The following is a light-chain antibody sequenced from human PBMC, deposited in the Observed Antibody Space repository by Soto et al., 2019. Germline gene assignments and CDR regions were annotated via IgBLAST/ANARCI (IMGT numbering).Light chain of an antibody. V-gene: IGKV1-39*01. CDR1: QSIGRF. CDR2: VAS. CDR3: QQSFPTPLT. J-gene: IGKJ4*01. Sequence: DIQMTQSPSSLSASLGDRVTITCRASQSIGRFLNWHQQKPGQAPNVLINVASTLRSGVPSRFSGSGSGTDFNLTINSLQPEDFATYFCQQSFPTPLTFGGGTKVDIK.